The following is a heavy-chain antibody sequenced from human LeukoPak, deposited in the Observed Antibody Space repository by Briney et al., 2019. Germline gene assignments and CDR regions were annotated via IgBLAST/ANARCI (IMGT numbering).Heavy chain of an antibody. Sequence: PGGSLRLSCAASGFTVSSNYMGWVRQAPGKGLEWVSVIYNGGDTYYADSVKGRVTISRDNSKNTLYLQMNSLRAEDTAVYYCARHIVHSTPDYWGQGTLVTVSS. V-gene: IGHV3-66*04. CDR3: ARHIVHSTPDY. CDR1: GFTVSSNY. CDR2: IYNGGDT. D-gene: IGHD1-26*01. J-gene: IGHJ4*02.